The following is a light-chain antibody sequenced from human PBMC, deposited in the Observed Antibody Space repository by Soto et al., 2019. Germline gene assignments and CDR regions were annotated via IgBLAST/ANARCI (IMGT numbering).Light chain of an antibody. CDR3: QQYGSSPGT. CDR1: QSVTSSY. CDR2: GAS. J-gene: IGKJ1*01. Sequence: EIVLTQSPGTLTLSPGERATLSCRASQSVTSSYLAWYQQKPGQAPRLLIYGASSRATGIPDRFSGSGSGTDFTLTISRLEPEDFAVYYCQQYGSSPGTFGQGTMVE. V-gene: IGKV3-20*01.